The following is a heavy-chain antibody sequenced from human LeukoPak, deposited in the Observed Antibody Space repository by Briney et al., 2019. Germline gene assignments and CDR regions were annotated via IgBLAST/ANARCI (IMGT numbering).Heavy chain of an antibody. CDR2: IIPILGIA. D-gene: IGHD2-21*01. J-gene: IGHJ2*01. Sequence: GASVKVSCKASGGTFSSYAISWVRQAPGQGLEWMGRIIPILGIANYAQKFQGRVTITADKSTSTAYMELSSLRSEDTAVYYCARDSPLGAVVIALWYFDLWGRGTLVTVSS. V-gene: IGHV1-69*04. CDR1: GGTFSSYA. CDR3: ARDSPLGAVVIALWYFDL.